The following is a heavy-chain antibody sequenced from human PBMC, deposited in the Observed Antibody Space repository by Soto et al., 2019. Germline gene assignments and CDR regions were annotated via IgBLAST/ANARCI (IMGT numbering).Heavy chain of an antibody. J-gene: IGHJ6*02. Sequence: QVQLVQSGAEVKKPGASVKVSCKASGYTFTSYGISWVRQAPGQGREGMGWISAYNGNTNYAQKLQGRVTMTTDTSTSTAYMELRSQRSDDTAVYYCARDYVGGSGSYYNLYYYCYCMDVWGQGTTVTVSS. CDR3: ARDYVGGSGSYYNLYYYCYCMDV. V-gene: IGHV1-18*01. CDR2: ISAYNGNT. D-gene: IGHD3-10*01. CDR1: GYTFTSYG.